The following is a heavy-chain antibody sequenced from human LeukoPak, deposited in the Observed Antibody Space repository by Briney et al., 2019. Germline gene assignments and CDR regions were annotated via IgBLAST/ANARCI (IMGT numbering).Heavy chain of an antibody. CDR2: ISGGATST. J-gene: IGHJ4*02. CDR1: GFSLSNYG. V-gene: IGHV3-23*01. D-gene: IGHD4-23*01. Sequence: GASLRLSCAASGFSLSNYGMTWVRQAPGKGLEWVSAISGGATSTYYADPVKGRFTISRDNSKNTLYLEMNSLRADDTAVYYCAKDSPVATYWGQGTLVTVSS. CDR3: AKDSPVATY.